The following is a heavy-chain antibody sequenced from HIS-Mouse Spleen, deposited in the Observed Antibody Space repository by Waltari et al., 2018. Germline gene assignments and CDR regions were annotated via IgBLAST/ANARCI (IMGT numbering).Heavy chain of an antibody. CDR3: AKGGLMVYAIGDY. J-gene: IGHJ4*02. D-gene: IGHD2-8*01. CDR1: GVTLRSYG. V-gene: IGHV3-33*06. CDR2: IWYDGSNK. Sequence: QVQLVESGGGVVQPGRSLRRCCSASGVTLRSYGMHWVRQAPGKGLEWVAVIWYDGSNKYYADSVKGRFTISRDNSKNTLYLQMNSLRAEDTAVYYCAKGGLMVYAIGDYWGQGTLVTVSS.